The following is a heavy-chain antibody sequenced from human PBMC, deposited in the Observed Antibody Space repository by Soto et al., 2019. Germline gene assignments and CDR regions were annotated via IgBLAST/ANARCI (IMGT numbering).Heavy chain of an antibody. CDR2: ISGSGGST. J-gene: IGHJ4*02. D-gene: IGHD2-15*01. Sequence: PGGSLRLSCAASGFTFSSYAMSWVRQAPGKGLEWVSAISGSGGSTYYADSVKGRFTISRDNSKNTLYLQMNSLRAEDTAVYHCAKDYCSGGSCHSVDFDYWGQGTLVTVSS. CDR3: AKDYCSGGSCHSVDFDY. V-gene: IGHV3-23*01. CDR1: GFTFSSYA.